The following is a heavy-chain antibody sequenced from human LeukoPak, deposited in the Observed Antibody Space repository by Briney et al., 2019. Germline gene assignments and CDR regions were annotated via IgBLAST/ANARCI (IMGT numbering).Heavy chain of an antibody. CDR3: ARDWASSGSNQVDY. V-gene: IGHV4-30-4*08. D-gene: IGHD3-22*01. J-gene: IGHJ4*02. Sequence: PSETLSLTCTVSGGSISSGDYYWSWIRQPPGKGLEWIGYTYYSGSTYYNPSLKSRVTISIDTSKNQFSLKLSSVTAADTAVYYCARDWASSGSNQVDYWGQGTLVTVSS. CDR1: GGSISSGDYY. CDR2: TYYSGST.